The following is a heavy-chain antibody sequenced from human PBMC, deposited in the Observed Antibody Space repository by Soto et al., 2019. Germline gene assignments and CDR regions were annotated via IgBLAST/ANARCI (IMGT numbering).Heavy chain of an antibody. CDR1: GFTFSSYG. D-gene: IGHD3-3*01. Sequence: QVQLVESGGGVVQPGRSLRLSCAASGFTFSSYGMHWVRQAPGKGLEWVAVISYDGSNKYYADSVKGRFTISRDNSKNTLYLQMNSLRPEDTAVYYCAKDPRRITIFGVVSHWGPGTLVTVSS. V-gene: IGHV3-30*18. CDR3: AKDPRRITIFGVVSH. CDR2: ISYDGSNK. J-gene: IGHJ4*02.